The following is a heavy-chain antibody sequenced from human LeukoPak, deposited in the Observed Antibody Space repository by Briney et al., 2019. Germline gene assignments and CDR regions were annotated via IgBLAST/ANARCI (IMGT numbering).Heavy chain of an antibody. CDR1: GFTFSSYA. D-gene: IGHD3-22*01. Sequence: GGSLRLSCAASGFTFSSYAMSWVRQAPGKGLEWVSAISGSGGSTYCADSVKGRFTISRDNSKNTLYLQMNSLRAEDTAVYYCAIMPYYYDSGGYFDYFDYWGQGTLVTVSS. V-gene: IGHV3-23*01. CDR3: AIMPYYYDSGGYFDYFDY. J-gene: IGHJ4*02. CDR2: ISGSGGST.